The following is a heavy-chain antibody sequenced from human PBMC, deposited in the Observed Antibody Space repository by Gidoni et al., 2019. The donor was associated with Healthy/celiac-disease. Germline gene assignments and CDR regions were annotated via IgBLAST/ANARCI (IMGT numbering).Heavy chain of an antibody. V-gene: IGHV3-21*01. CDR1: GFTFSSYS. CDR3: ARREMATINGIFDGLPYHWFDP. CDR2: ISSSSSYI. D-gene: IGHD5-12*01. J-gene: IGHJ5*02. Sequence: GGGLVKPGGSLRLSCAASGFTFSSYSMNWVRQAPGKGLEWVSSISSSSSYIYYADSVKGRFTISRDNAKNSLYLQMNSLRAEDTAVYYCARREMATINGIFDGLPYHWFDPLGPGNPGHRLL.